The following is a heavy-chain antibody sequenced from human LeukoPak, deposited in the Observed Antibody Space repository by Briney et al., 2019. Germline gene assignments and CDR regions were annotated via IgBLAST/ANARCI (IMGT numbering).Heavy chain of an antibody. CDR1: GGSISSHY. Sequence: SETLSLTCTVSGGSISSHYWSWIRQPPGKGLEWIGYISYSGNTNYNPSLKSRVTMSVDTSKNHFSLKLTSVTAADTAVYYCARGYYDFWSGSSYYYFDYWGQGTLVTVSS. J-gene: IGHJ4*02. V-gene: IGHV4-59*11. CDR2: ISYSGNT. D-gene: IGHD3-3*01. CDR3: ARGYYDFWSGSSYYYFDY.